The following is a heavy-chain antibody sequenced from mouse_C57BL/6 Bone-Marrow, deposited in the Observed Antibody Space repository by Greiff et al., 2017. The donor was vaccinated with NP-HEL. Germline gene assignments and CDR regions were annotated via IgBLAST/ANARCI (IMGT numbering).Heavy chain of an antibody. D-gene: IGHD1-1*01. V-gene: IGHV14-3*01. CDR2: IDPANGNT. CDR1: GFNIKNTY. Sequence: VQLQQSVAELVRPGASVKLSCTASGFNIKNTYMHWVKQRPEQGLEWIGRIDPANGNTKYAPKFQGKATITADTSSNTAYLQLSSLTSEDTAIYYCAPYYYGSSYPDWYFDVWGTGTTVTVSS. J-gene: IGHJ1*03. CDR3: APYYYGSSYPDWYFDV.